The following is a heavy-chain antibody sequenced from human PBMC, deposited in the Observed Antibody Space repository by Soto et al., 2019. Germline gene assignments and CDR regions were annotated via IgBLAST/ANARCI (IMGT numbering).Heavy chain of an antibody. CDR1: GFTFSSYA. V-gene: IGHV3-48*02. Sequence: QTGGSLRLSCAASGFTFSSYAMNWVRQAPGKGLEWVSYISSSSSTIYYADSVKGRFTISRDNAKNSLYLQMNSLRDEDTAVYYCARDHFWHPNLWFGELLQRYYGMDVWGQGTTVTVSS. J-gene: IGHJ6*02. CDR2: ISSSSSTI. CDR3: ARDHFWHPNLWFGELLQRYYGMDV. D-gene: IGHD3-10*01.